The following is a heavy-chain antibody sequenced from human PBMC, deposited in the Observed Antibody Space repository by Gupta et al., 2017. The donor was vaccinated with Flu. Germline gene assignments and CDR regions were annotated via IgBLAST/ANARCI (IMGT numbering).Heavy chain of an antibody. Sequence: YTGSGFTFSSYGINWVRQAPGKGLEWVAVIWYNGDYKYYADSLKGRFTISRDNSKDTAYLQIDNLRAEDTGLYYCAKSVYCSGGGCYSPAGHWG. J-gene: IGHJ1*01. CDR1: GFTFSSYG. V-gene: IGHV3-33*03. CDR2: IWYNGDYK. D-gene: IGHD2-15*01. CDR3: AKSVYCSGGGCYSPAGH.